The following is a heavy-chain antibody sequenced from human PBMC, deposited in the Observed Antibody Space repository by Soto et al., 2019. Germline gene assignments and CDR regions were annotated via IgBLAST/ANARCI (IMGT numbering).Heavy chain of an antibody. D-gene: IGHD4-4*01. CDR3: AGDPDSHYNDSHASSYP. J-gene: IGHJ5*02. Sequence: ASVKVSCKASGYTFFSYIMHWVRQAPGQRLEWMGWINAGSGNTKYSQKFQGRVTISADKFTGTAYMELTGLRSDDTAVYYCAGDPDSHYNDSHASSYPWGQGTLVTVSS. V-gene: IGHV1-3*01. CDR2: INAGSGNT. CDR1: GYTFFSYI.